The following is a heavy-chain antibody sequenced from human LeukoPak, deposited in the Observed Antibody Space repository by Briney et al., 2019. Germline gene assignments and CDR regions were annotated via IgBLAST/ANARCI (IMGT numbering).Heavy chain of an antibody. Sequence: EASVKVSCKASGYTFTSYYMHWVRQAPGQGLEWMGWINPNSGGTNYAQKFQGRVTMTRDTSISTAYMELSRLRSDDTAVYYCARGEVTGANWFDPWGQGTLVTVSS. D-gene: IGHD2-21*02. CDR3: ARGEVTGANWFDP. V-gene: IGHV1-2*02. CDR1: GYTFTSYY. J-gene: IGHJ5*02. CDR2: INPNSGGT.